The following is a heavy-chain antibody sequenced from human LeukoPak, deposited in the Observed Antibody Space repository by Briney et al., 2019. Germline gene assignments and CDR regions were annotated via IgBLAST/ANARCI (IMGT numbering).Heavy chain of an antibody. CDR2: INSDGSST. Sequence: GGSLRLSCAASGFTFNSYWMHWVRQAPGKGLVWVSRINSDGSSTSYADSVKGRFTISRDNAENTLYLQMNSLRAEDTAVYYCARSVAVATATFGYWGQGTLVTVSS. CDR3: ARSVAVATATFGY. CDR1: GFTFNSYW. D-gene: IGHD2-15*01. V-gene: IGHV3-74*01. J-gene: IGHJ4*02.